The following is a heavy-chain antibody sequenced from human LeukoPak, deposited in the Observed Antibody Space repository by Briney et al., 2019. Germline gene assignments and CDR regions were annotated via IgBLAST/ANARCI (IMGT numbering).Heavy chain of an antibody. CDR2: ISSSSSYI. CDR3: ARLEWILYYYYMDV. J-gene: IGHJ6*03. V-gene: IGHV3-21*01. Sequence: GGYLRLSCAASGFTFSSYSMNWVRQAPGKGLEWVSSISSSSSYIYYADSVKGRFTISRDNAKNSLYLQMNSLRAEDTAVYYCARLEWILYYYYMDVWGKGTTVTVSS. CDR1: GFTFSSYS. D-gene: IGHD2-2*03.